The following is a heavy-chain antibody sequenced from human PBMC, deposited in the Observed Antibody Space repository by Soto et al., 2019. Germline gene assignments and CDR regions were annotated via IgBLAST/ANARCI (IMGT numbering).Heavy chain of an antibody. CDR3: ARDQRAGAYSYYYGMDV. Sequence: ASVKVSCKASGYTFPGYAMQWVRQAPEQRLEWMGWINAGNRNRQYSQKSQGRVTITRDTSASTAYMELSSRRSEDTAVYYCARDQRAGAYSYYYGMDVWGQGTRVTVSS. CDR1: GYTFPGYA. CDR2: INAGNRNR. J-gene: IGHJ6*01. V-gene: IGHV1-3*01. D-gene: IGHD1-26*01.